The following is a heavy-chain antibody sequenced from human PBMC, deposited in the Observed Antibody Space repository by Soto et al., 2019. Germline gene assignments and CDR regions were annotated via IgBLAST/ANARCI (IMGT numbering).Heavy chain of an antibody. D-gene: IGHD6-13*01. CDR1: GYSFTSYW. V-gene: IGHV5-10-1*01. Sequence: GASLKISCKGSGYSFTSYWISWVRQMTGKGLEWRGRIDPSDSYTNYSPSFQGHVTISADKSISTAYLQWSSLKASDTAMYYCASQEGGSSSWLPKQEYYYYYGMGVWGQGTTVTVSS. J-gene: IGHJ6*02. CDR3: ASQEGGSSSWLPKQEYYYYYGMGV. CDR2: IDPSDSYT.